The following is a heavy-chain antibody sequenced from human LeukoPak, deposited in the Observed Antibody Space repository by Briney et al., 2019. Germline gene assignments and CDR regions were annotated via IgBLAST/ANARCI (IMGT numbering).Heavy chain of an antibody. CDR1: GYTFTGYY. CDR2: INPNSGGT. V-gene: IGHV1-2*02. CDR3: ARVRRIAAQYNWFDP. D-gene: IGHD6-6*01. Sequence: ASVKVSCKASGYTFTGYYMHWVRQAPGQGLEWMGWINPNSGGTNYAQKFQGRVTMTRDTSISTAYMELSRLRSGDTAVYYCARVRRIAAQYNWFDPWGQGTLVTVSS. J-gene: IGHJ5*02.